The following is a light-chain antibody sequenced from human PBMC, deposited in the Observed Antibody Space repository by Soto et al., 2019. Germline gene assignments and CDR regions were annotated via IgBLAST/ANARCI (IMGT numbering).Light chain of an antibody. CDR3: QQRSNWPPRFT. CDR1: QSVSSY. V-gene: IGKV3-11*01. CDR2: DAS. Sequence: IVVTQSPATLYLSPGERATLSCRASQSVSSYLAWYQQKPGQAPRLLIHDASNRATGIPARFSGSGSGTDFTLTISSLEPEDFAVYYCQQRSNWPPRFTFGPGTKVDIK. J-gene: IGKJ3*01.